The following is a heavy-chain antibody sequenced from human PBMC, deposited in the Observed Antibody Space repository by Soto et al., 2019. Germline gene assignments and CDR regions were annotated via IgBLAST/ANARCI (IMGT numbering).Heavy chain of an antibody. V-gene: IGHV1-18*01. J-gene: IGHJ6*02. CDR2: ISAYNGNT. CDR3: ARDLGATGYYYYGMDV. CDR1: GYTFTSYG. Sequence: ASVKVSCKASGYTFTSYGISWVRQAPGQGLEWMGWISAYNGNTNYAQKLQGRVTMTTDTSTSPAYMELRSLRSDDTAVYYCARDLGATGYYYYGMDVWGQGTTVTVSS. D-gene: IGHD1-26*01.